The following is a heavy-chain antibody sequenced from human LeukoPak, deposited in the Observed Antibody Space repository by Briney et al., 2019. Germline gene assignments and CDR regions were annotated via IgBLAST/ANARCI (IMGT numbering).Heavy chain of an antibody. CDR2: INHSGST. D-gene: IGHD1-26*01. Sequence: SETLSLTCAVYIGSFSGHYWSWIRQPPGKGLEWIGEINHSGSTNYNPSLKSRVTVSVDTSKNQFSLKLSSVSAADTAVYYCARRPRNSGSYDVPSGLDYWGQGTRVTVSS. CDR1: IGSFSGHY. CDR3: ARRPRNSGSYDVPSGLDY. V-gene: IGHV4-34*01. J-gene: IGHJ4*02.